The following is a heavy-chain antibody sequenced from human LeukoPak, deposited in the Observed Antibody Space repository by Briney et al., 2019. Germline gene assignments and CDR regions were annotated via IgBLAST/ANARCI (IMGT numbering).Heavy chain of an antibody. CDR2: IIPIFGTA. D-gene: IGHD5-12*01. J-gene: IGHJ6*02. Sequence: SVKVSCKASGGTFSSYAISWVRQAPGQGLEWMGGIIPIFGTANYAQKFQGRVTITADESTSTAYMELSSLRSEDTAVYYCARMGRLDIVATLGSYYYGMDVWGQGTTVTVSS. CDR1: GGTFSSYA. CDR3: ARMGRLDIVATLGSYYYGMDV. V-gene: IGHV1-69*13.